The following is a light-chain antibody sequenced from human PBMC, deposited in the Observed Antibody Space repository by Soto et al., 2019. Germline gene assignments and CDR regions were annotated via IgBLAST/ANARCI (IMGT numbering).Light chain of an antibody. V-gene: IGKV2-28*01. CDR1: QSLLHSNGYNY. CDR2: LGS. CDR3: MQALQTPIT. J-gene: IGKJ5*01. Sequence: IVMTQSPLSMPVTPGEPASISCRSSQSLLHSNGYNYFDWYLQKPGQSPQLLIYLGSNRASGVPDRFSGSGSGTDFTLKISRVEAEDAGVYYCMQALQTPITFGQGTRLEIK.